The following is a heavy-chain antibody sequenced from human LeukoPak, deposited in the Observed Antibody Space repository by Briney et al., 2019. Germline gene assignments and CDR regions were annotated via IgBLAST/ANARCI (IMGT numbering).Heavy chain of an antibody. CDR2: IKQDGSEK. J-gene: IGHJ6*02. CDR3: ARAWGIAAAGTVGRGFSYNGMDV. CDR1: KFTFSNYW. V-gene: IGHV3-7*01. Sequence: GGSLRLSCAASKFTFSNYWMSWVRQAPGMGLEWVAIIKQDGSEKYYVDSVKGRFTISRDNAKNSLYLQMNSLRVEDTAVYYCARAWGIAAAGTVGRGFSYNGMDVWGQGTTVTVSS. D-gene: IGHD6-13*01.